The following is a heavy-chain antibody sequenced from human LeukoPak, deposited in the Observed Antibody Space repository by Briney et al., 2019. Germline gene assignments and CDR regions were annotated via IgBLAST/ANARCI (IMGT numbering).Heavy chain of an antibody. CDR3: ARVGSAGYDFWSGYSHPDYMDV. D-gene: IGHD3-3*01. V-gene: IGHV1-2*02. J-gene: IGHJ6*03. CDR1: GYAFTGYY. Sequence: ASVKVSCKASGYAFTGYYMHWVRQAPGQGLEWMGWINPNSGGTNYAQKFQGRVTMTRDTSISTAYMELSRLRSDDTAVYYCARVGSAGYDFWSGYSHPDYMDVWGKGTTVTVSS. CDR2: INPNSGGT.